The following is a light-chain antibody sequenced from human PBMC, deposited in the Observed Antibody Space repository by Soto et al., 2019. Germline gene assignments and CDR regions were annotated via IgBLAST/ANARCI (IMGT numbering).Light chain of an antibody. J-gene: IGKJ1*01. CDR2: GAS. CDR3: QHHYSYSWA. V-gene: IGKV3-20*01. Sequence: ILPTECPCSLHVSPEESGTRSGRASQSVSSSYLAWYQQKPGQAPRLLIYGASSRASGIPDRFSGSGSGTDFTLTISSLQSEDFATYYCQHHYSYSWAFGQGTKVDIK. CDR1: QSVSSSY.